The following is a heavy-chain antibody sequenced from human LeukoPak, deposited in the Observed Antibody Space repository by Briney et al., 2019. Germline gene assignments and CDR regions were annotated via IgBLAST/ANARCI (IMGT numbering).Heavy chain of an antibody. D-gene: IGHD4-23*01. V-gene: IGHV3-23*01. J-gene: IGHJ4*02. CDR1: GFTVSSYA. Sequence: GGSLRLSCAAPGFTVSSYAMTWVRQAPGKGLEWVSAISGSGGNTYYADSVKGRFTISRDNSKNTLYLQMNSLRAEDTAVYYCAKYAPPTTVVTRYFDYWGQGALVTVSS. CDR3: AKYAPPTTVVTRYFDY. CDR2: ISGSGGNT.